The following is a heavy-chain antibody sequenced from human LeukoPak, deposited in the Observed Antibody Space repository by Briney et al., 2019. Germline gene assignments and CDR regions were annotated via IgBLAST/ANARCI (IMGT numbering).Heavy chain of an antibody. Sequence: KTSETLSLTCAVYIDSFSNYHWSWIRQPPGKGLEWIGYIYYSGSTNYNPSLKSRVTISVDTSKNQFSLKLSSVTAADTAVYYCARVEYGSGSTYYFDYWGQGTLVTVSS. CDR2: IYYSGST. J-gene: IGHJ4*02. V-gene: IGHV4-59*01. CDR1: IDSFSNYH. CDR3: ARVEYGSGSTYYFDY. D-gene: IGHD3-10*01.